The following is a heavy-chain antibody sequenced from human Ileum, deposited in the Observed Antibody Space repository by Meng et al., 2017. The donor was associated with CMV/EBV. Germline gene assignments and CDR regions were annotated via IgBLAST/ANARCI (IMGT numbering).Heavy chain of an antibody. CDR1: GYTFTGYY. V-gene: IGHV1-2*02. Sequence: ASVKVSCKTSGYTFTGYYMHWVRQAPGQGLEWMGWINPNSGGTNFAQKFQGRVTVTRDTSISTAYMELSRLRSDDTAVYYCAREVPGSIYFDYWGQGTLVTVSS. CDR3: AREVPGSIYFDY. CDR2: INPNSGGT. J-gene: IGHJ4*02.